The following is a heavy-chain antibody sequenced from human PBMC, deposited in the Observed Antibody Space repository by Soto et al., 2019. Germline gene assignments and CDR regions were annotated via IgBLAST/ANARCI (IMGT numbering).Heavy chain of an antibody. Sequence: GGSLRLSCAASGFTFSDYYMSWIRQAQGKGLEWVSYISSSGSTIYYADSVKGRFTISRDNAKNSLYLQMNSLRAEDTAVYYCARTLRYFDWGQTPQTFDYWGQGTLVTVSS. CDR3: ARTLRYFDWGQTPQTFDY. CDR2: ISSSGSTI. J-gene: IGHJ4*02. CDR1: GFTFSDYY. V-gene: IGHV3-11*01. D-gene: IGHD3-9*01.